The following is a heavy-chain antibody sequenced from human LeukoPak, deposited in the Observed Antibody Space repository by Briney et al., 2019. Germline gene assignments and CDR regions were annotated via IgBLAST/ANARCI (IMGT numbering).Heavy chain of an antibody. CDR1: GFTFSSYG. D-gene: IGHD1-26*01. J-gene: IGHJ4*02. CDR3: ARGGGSYRRPTDY. CDR2: IWYDGSNK. Sequence: GGSLRLSCAASGFTFSSYGMHWVRQAPGKGLEWVAVIWYDGSNKYYADSVKGRFTISRDNSKNTLYLQMNSLRAEDTAVYYCARGGGSYRRPTDYWGQGTLVTVSS. V-gene: IGHV3-33*01.